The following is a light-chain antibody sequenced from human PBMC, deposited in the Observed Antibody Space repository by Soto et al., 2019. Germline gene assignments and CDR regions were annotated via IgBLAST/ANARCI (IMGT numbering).Light chain of an antibody. J-gene: IGKJ4*01. Sequence: EMALTKLPGTLSLSPGERATLSVRASQSVTSRYLAWYQQKPGQAPRVVIYGASRLATGIPDRCSGSGSGTDFNLNISRLEPEDFAVYSCQPYANSPLSVGGGTTVEIK. CDR3: QPYANSPLS. CDR2: GAS. CDR1: QSVTSRY. V-gene: IGKV3-20*01.